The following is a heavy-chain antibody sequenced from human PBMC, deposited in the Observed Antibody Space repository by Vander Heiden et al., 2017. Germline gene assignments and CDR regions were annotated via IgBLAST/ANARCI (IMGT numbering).Heavy chain of an antibody. CDR1: GFTSDYYA. D-gene: IGHD6-19*01. J-gene: IGHJ4*02. CDR3: AKDIEFGYSSGCLSF. Sequence: EVHLVESGGGLVQPGRFLSLSCAASGFTSDYYAMHWVRQAPGKGLEWVSGISWNSGSIGYADSVKGRFTISRDNAKNSLYLQMNSLRTEDTALYYCAKDIEFGYSSGCLSFWGQGTLVTVSS. CDR2: ISWNSGSI. V-gene: IGHV3-9*02.